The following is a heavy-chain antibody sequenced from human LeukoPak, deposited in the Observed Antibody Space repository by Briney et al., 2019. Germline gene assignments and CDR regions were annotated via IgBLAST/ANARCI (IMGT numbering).Heavy chain of an antibody. CDR2: IYSGDNT. Sequence: QPGGSLRVSCAASGFTVSTTDMSWARQAPGKGLEWVSIIYSGDNTYYADSVKGRFTISRDNSKNTLYLQMNSLRAEDAAVYYCARDRTGGWFAPWGQGTLVTVSS. J-gene: IGHJ5*02. CDR1: GFTVSTTD. D-gene: IGHD3/OR15-3a*01. V-gene: IGHV3-66*01. CDR3: ARDRTGGWFAP.